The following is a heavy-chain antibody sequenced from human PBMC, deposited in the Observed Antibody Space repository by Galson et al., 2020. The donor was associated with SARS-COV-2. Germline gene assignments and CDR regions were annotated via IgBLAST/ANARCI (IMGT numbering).Heavy chain of an antibody. Sequence: SETLSLTCTVSGGAISSDYWSWIRQTPGKGLEWVGYISGSGSTKSNPSLKSRVTMSLYTSRNQFSLELTSVTAADTAGYFCAKARAGSAPYSGGYDCFDSWGQGILVTVSS. D-gene: IGHD2-21*01. CDR1: GGAISSDY. CDR3: AKARAGSAPYSGGYDCFDS. V-gene: IGHV4-4*08. J-gene: IGHJ4*02. CDR2: ISGSGST.